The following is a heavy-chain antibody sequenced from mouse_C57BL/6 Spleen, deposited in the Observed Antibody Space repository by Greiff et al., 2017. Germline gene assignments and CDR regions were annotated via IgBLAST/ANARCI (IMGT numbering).Heavy chain of an antibody. V-gene: IGHV5-17*01. D-gene: IGHD1-1*01. J-gene: IGHJ4*01. CDR1: GFTFSDYG. CDR3: ARLYYYGRSPYYYAMDY. CDR2: ISSGSSTI. Sequence: EVMLVESGGGLVKPGGSLKLSCAASGFTFSDYGMHWVRQAPEKGLEWVAYISSGSSTIYYADTVKGRFTISRDNAKNTLFLQMTSLRSEDTAMYYWARLYYYGRSPYYYAMDYWGQGTSVTVSS.